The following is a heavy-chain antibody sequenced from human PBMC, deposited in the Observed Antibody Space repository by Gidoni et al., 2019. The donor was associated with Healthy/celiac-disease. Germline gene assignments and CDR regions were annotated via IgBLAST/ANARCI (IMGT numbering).Heavy chain of an antibody. CDR2: IYDSGST. CDR1: GGSISSYY. J-gene: IGHJ5*02. D-gene: IGHD6-6*01. CDR3: ARAGSFLESGWFDP. V-gene: IGHV4-59*01. Sequence: QVQLQESGPGLVKPSETLSLTCPVSGGSISSYYWSWLRQPPGKGLEWIVDIYDSGSTNYNPPLKSRVTISVETSKNQFSLKLSSGTAADTGVYYCARAGSFLESGWFDPWGQGTLVTVSS.